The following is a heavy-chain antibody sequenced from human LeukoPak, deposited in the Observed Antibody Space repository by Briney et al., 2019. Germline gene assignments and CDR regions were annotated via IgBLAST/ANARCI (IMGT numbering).Heavy chain of an antibody. J-gene: IGHJ4*02. Sequence: PGGSLRLSCAASGFTFSSYAMSWVRQAPGKGLEWVSVIYSGGSTYYADSVKGRFTISRDNSKNTLYLQMNSLRAEDTAVYYCARGYSSSWFFWGQGTLVTVSS. V-gene: IGHV3-66*01. CDR3: ARGYSSSWFF. D-gene: IGHD6-13*01. CDR2: IYSGGST. CDR1: GFTFSSYA.